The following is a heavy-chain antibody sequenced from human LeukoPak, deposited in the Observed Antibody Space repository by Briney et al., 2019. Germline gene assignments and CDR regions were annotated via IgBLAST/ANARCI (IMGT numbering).Heavy chain of an antibody. J-gene: IGHJ4*02. D-gene: IGHD3-22*01. V-gene: IGHV1-24*01. CDR2: FDPEAGER. CDR1: GYMFTELS. CDR3: ATVHRIVVGAPYYFDS. Sequence: ASVKVSCKVSGYMFTELSMHWVRQAPGKGLEWMGGFDPEAGERIYAQKFQGRVTMTEDTSIDTGYMELSSLRSEDTAVYYCATVHRIVVGAPYYFDSWGPGTLVTVSS.